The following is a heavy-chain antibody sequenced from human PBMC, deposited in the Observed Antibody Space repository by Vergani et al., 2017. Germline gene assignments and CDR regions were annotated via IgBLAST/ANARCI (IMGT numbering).Heavy chain of an antibody. CDR2: YYTGGGT. CDR3: ARDPLYSSTWPFLLLDMDV. D-gene: IGHD6-13*01. V-gene: IGHV4-61*02. J-gene: IGHJ6*02. Sequence: QVQLQKSGPGLVRPSQTLSLTCTVSGGSISSGSYYCSWFRQPARKGLEWIGRYYTGGGTSYNPSLKSRVTISVDTSKNQFSRQLSSVTAADTAVYYCARDPLYSSTWPFLLLDMDVWGQGTTVTVSS. CDR1: GGSISSGSYY.